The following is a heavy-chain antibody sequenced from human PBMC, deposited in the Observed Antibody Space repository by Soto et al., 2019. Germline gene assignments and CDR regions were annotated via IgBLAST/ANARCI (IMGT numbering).Heavy chain of an antibody. CDR3: ARVGCSGGTCLDGLDV. Sequence: SQTLSLTCAISGDSVSTNSAAWNWIRQSPSRGLEWLGRTYYRSKWYYDYALSVRSRISINPDTSRNQFSLQLSSVTPEDTAVYFCARVGCSGGTCLDGLDVWGQGTTLTVSS. D-gene: IGHD2-15*01. J-gene: IGHJ6*02. V-gene: IGHV6-1*01. CDR1: GDSVSTNSAA. CDR2: TYYRSKWYY.